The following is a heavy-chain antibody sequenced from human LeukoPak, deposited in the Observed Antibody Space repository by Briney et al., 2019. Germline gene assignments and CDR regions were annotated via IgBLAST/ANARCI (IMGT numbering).Heavy chain of an antibody. Sequence: SVKVSCKASGGTFASYGVTWVRQAPGQGLEWMGRIIPILGIANYAQKFQGRVTITADKSASTAYMELSRLRSEDTAVYYCARAGSVLGDYPDYWGQGTLVTVSS. D-gene: IGHD4-17*01. CDR2: IIPILGIA. J-gene: IGHJ4*02. CDR3: ARAGSVLGDYPDY. V-gene: IGHV1-69*04. CDR1: GGTFASYG.